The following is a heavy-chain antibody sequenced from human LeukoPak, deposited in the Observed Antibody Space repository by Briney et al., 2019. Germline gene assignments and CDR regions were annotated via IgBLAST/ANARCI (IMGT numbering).Heavy chain of an antibody. D-gene: IGHD3-10*01. V-gene: IGHV3-23*01. Sequence: GGSLRLSCAASGFTFNRYAMIWVRQAPGKGLEWVSAIGGGGGSTYYADSVKGRFTISRDNSKNTLYLKMNSLRAEDTAVYYCAKDALWFGEYYFDYWGQGTLVTVSS. CDR2: IGGGGGST. J-gene: IGHJ4*02. CDR3: AKDALWFGEYYFDY. CDR1: GFTFNRYA.